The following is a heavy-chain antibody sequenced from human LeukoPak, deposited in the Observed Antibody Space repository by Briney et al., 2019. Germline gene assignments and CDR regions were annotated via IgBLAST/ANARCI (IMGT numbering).Heavy chain of an antibody. CDR3: AKRWSGYLGDY. V-gene: IGHV3-30*18. Sequence: QPGRSLRLSCAASGFTFSSYGMHWVCQAPGKGLEWVAVISYDGSNKYYADSVKGRFTISRDNSKNTLYLQMNSLRVEDTAVYYCAKRWSGYLGDYWGQGTLVTVSS. CDR2: ISYDGSNK. CDR1: GFTFSSYG. J-gene: IGHJ4*02. D-gene: IGHD3-3*01.